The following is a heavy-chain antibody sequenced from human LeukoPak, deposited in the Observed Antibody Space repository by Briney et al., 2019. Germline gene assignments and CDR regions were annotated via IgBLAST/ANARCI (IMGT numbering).Heavy chain of an antibody. J-gene: IGHJ4*02. Sequence: ASVKVSCKASGYTFTGYYMHWVRQAPGQGLEWMGWINPNSGGTNYAQKFQGRVTMTRDTSISTAYMELSRLRSHDTAVYYCASSNWNYGFVGYWGQGTLVTVSS. CDR3: ASSNWNYGFVGY. CDR2: INPNSGGT. V-gene: IGHV1-2*02. CDR1: GYTFTGYY. D-gene: IGHD1-7*01.